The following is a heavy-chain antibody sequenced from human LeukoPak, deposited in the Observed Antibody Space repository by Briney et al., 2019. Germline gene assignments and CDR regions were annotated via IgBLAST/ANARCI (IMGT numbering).Heavy chain of an antibody. D-gene: IGHD3-3*01. CDR3: TREYDFWSGYRYYYYYYYMDV. J-gene: IGHJ6*03. CDR2: IRSKANSYAT. CDR1: GFTFSGSA. Sequence: GGSLRLSCAAPGFTFSGSAMHWVRQASGKGLEWVGRIRSKANSYATAYAASVKGRFTISRDDPKNTAYLQMNSLKTEDTAVYYCTREYDFWSGYRYYYYYYYMDVWGKGTTVTVSS. V-gene: IGHV3-73*01.